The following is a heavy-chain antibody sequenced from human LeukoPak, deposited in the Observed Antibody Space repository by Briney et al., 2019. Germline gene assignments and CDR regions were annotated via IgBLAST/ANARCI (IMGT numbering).Heavy chain of an antibody. CDR2: IHRGGNT. J-gene: IGHJ4*02. D-gene: IGHD3-10*01. V-gene: IGHV3-66*01. Sequence: TGGSLRLSCAASGFTVSGNYMSWVRQAPGKGLEWLSVIHRGGNTYYAASVKGRFTISRDSSQNTVFLQMDSLRAEDTAVYYCARDPGYGLGVDYGDYWGQGTLATVSS. CDR1: GFTVSGNY. CDR3: ARDPGYGLGVDYGDY.